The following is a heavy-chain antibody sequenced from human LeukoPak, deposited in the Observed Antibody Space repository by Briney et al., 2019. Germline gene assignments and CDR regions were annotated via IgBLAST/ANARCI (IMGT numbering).Heavy chain of an antibody. V-gene: IGHV3-23*01. CDR2: ISGSGYST. CDR3: ARTYYYGSGSYLDY. D-gene: IGHD3-10*01. J-gene: IGHJ4*02. CDR1: GFTFNNYA. Sequence: GGSLRLSCVASGFTFNNYAMTWVRQAPGKGLEWVSAISGSGYSTYYADSVKGRFTISRDNAKNSLYLQMNSLRAEDTAVYYCARTYYYGSGSYLDYWGQGTLVTVSS.